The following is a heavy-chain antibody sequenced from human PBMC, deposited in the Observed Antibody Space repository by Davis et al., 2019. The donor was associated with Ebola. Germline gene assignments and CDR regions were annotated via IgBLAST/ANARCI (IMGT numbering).Heavy chain of an antibody. CDR1: GYTFTSYG. D-gene: IGHD5-18*01. CDR2: ISAYNGNT. V-gene: IGHV1-18*01. Sequence: ASVKVSCKASGYTFTSYGISWVRQAPGQGLEWMGWISAYNGNTNYAQKLQGRVTMTTDTSTSTAYMELSSLRSEDTAVYYCAAALSKRGYSYGYRLDYWGQGTLVTVSS. CDR3: AAALSKRGYSYGYRLDY. J-gene: IGHJ4*02.